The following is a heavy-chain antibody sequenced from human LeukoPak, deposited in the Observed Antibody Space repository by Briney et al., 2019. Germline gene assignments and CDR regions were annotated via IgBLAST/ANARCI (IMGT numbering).Heavy chain of an antibody. CDR1: GGSISNSY. J-gene: IGHJ4*02. CDR2: IYTSGST. D-gene: IGHD6-19*01. Sequence: SETLSLTCTVSGGSISNSYWSWIRQPAGKGLEWIGRIYTSGSTNYNPSLKSRVTMSVDTSKNQFSLKLTSVTAADTAVYYCARDYRFSSGRDEYYFDYWGQGTLVTVSS. V-gene: IGHV4-4*07. CDR3: ARDYRFSSGRDEYYFDY.